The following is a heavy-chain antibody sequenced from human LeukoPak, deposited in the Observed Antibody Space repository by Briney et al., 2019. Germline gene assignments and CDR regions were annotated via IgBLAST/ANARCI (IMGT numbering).Heavy chain of an antibody. D-gene: IGHD3-16*01. J-gene: IGHJ4*02. CDR1: GFPLSTYG. CDR2: IHYDGYTT. Sequence: GGSLRLSCVTSGFPLSTYGVHWVRQAPGSGLEWLAYIHYDGYTTNYADSVKGRVTISRENSNTTLYLQMNSLRTEDTAVYYCAKDVAYTFDYWGQGTLVTVSS. V-gene: IGHV3-30*02. CDR3: AKDVAYTFDY.